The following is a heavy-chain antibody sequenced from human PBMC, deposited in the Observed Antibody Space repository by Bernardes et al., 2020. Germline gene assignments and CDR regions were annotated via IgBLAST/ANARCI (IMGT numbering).Heavy chain of an antibody. CDR3: ARGRYDILTGYYKASMDV. V-gene: IGHV3-21*01. CDR2: IISSSSYI. CDR1: VFTSISHS. D-gene: IGHD3-9*01. Sequence: GPLRPAWAASVFTSISHSMTWVRQAPGKGLEWVSSIISSSSYIYYADSVKGRFTISRDNAKNSLYLQMNSLRAEDTAVYYCARGRYDILTGYYKASMDVWDQGTTVTVSS. J-gene: IGHJ6*02.